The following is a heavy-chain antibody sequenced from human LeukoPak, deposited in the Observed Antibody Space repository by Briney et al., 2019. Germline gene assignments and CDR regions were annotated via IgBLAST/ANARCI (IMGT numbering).Heavy chain of an antibody. CDR1: GFTFSSYS. D-gene: IGHD6-13*01. CDR2: ISSSSSYI. Sequence: GGSLRLSCAASGFTFSSYSMNWVRQAPGKGLEWVSSISSSSSYIYYADSVKGRFTTSRDNAKNSLYLQMNSLRAEDTAVYYCARGKYSSSWDPSSDYWGQGTLVTVSS. J-gene: IGHJ4*02. V-gene: IGHV3-21*01. CDR3: ARGKYSSSWDPSSDY.